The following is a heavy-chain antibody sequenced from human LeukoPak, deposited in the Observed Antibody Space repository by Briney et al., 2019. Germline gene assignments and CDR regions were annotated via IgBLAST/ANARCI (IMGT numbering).Heavy chain of an antibody. Sequence: GGSLRLSCAASGFTFSSYAMSWVRQAPGKGLEWVSAISGSGGSTYYADSVKGRFTISRDNSKNTLYLQMNSLRAEDTAVYYCARTRSIAAAGTNDYWGQGTLVTVSS. J-gene: IGHJ4*02. D-gene: IGHD6-13*01. CDR1: GFTFSSYA. V-gene: IGHV3-23*01. CDR2: ISGSGGST. CDR3: ARTRSIAAAGTNDY.